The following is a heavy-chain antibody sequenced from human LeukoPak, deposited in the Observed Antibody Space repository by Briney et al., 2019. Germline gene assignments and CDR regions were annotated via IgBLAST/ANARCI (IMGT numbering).Heavy chain of an antibody. CDR2: IYPGDSDT. CDR1: GYSFSSYW. Sequence: GESLKISCKGSGYSFSSYWIGWVRPMPGKGLEWMGVIYPGDSDTRYSPSFQGQVTISADKSISTAYLQWSSLKASDTAMYYCARPYSGYGPDPWGQGTLVTVSS. CDR3: ARPYSGYGPDP. D-gene: IGHD5-12*01. V-gene: IGHV5-51*01. J-gene: IGHJ5*02.